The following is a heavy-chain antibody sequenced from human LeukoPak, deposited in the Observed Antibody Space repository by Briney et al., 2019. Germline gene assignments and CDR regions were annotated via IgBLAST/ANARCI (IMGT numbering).Heavy chain of an antibody. D-gene: IGHD6-13*01. CDR1: GGSIGNYY. V-gene: IGHV4-59*01. J-gene: IGHJ5*02. CDR2: IYNTGTT. Sequence: PSETPSLTCTVSGGSIGNYYWSWIRQPPGKGLEWIGYIYNTGTTNYNPSLKSRVTISLDTSKNQFSLKLSSVTAADTAVYYCARDNIPVAGTGLSWFDPWGQGTLVTVSS. CDR3: ARDNIPVAGTGLSWFDP.